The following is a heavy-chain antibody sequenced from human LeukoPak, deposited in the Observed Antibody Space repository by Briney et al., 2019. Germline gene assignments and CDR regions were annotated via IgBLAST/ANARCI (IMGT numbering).Heavy chain of an antibody. J-gene: IGHJ4*02. CDR1: GFHFRTSW. D-gene: IGHD2-21*01. Sequence: PGGSLTLSCGLCGFHFRTSWMHWLRQAPRGGALWCLRIVIDGGSTIYAPSVMRRFTISIDNAKNTLYLQMNSLRAEDTAVFYCARDLWGDGHSTTDYWGQGTLVTVSS. CDR2: IVIDGGST. CDR3: ARDLWGDGHSTTDY. V-gene: IGHV3-74*01.